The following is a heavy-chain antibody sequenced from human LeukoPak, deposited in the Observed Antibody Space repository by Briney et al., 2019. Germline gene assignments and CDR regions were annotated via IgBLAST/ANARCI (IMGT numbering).Heavy chain of an antibody. CDR3: ASHITMGRGVLDN. CDR1: GYTFTGYY. CDR2: INPNSGGT. D-gene: IGHD3-10*01. J-gene: IGHJ4*02. Sequence: GASVTVSCKASGYTFTGYYIHWVRQAPGQGLEWMGWINPNSGGTHYAQKFQGRVTMTRDTSINTAYMELSWLTSDDTAVYYCASHITMGRGVLDNWGQGTLVTVSS. V-gene: IGHV1-2*02.